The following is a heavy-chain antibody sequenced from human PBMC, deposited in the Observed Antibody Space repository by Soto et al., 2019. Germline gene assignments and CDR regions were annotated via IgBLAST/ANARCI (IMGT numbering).Heavy chain of an antibody. V-gene: IGHV4-59*01. CDR3: ARWETGTEY. CDR1: GGSISSYY. J-gene: IGHJ4*02. CDR2: LYNSGST. Sequence: QVQLQESGTGLVKPSETLSLTCTVSGGSISSYYWSWIRQPPGKGLEWIGYLYNSGSTNYNPALKSRVTISVDTSKNQFSLKLSSVTAADTAVYYCARWETGTEYWGQGTLVTVSS. D-gene: IGHD1-1*01.